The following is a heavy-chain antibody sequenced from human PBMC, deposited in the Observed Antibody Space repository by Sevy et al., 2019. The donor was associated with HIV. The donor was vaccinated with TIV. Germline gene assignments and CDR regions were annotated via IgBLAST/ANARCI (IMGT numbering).Heavy chain of an antibody. Sequence: QSQTLSLTCAISGDSVSSNSAAWNWIRQSPSRGLEWLGRTYYRSKWYNDYAVSVKSRITINPDTSKNQFSLQLNSVTPEDTAVYYCARRGALGSSSWYTWFDPWGQGTLVTVSS. V-gene: IGHV6-1*01. CDR3: ARRGALGSSSWYTWFDP. D-gene: IGHD6-13*01. CDR2: TYYRSKWYN. CDR1: GDSVSSNSAA. J-gene: IGHJ5*02.